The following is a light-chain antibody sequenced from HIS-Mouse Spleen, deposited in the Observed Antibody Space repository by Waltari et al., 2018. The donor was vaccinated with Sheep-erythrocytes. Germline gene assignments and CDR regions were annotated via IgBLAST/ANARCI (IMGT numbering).Light chain of an antibody. CDR1: SSDVGSYNL. V-gene: IGLV2-23*01. J-gene: IGLJ3*02. CDR2: EGS. Sequence: QSALTQPASVSGSPGQSTTISCTGTSSDVGSYNLVSWYQQHPGKAPKLVIYEGSKLPSGVSNRFSGSKSGNTASLTISGLQAEDEADYYCCSYAGSSTPWVFGGGTKLTVL. CDR3: CSYAGSSTPWV.